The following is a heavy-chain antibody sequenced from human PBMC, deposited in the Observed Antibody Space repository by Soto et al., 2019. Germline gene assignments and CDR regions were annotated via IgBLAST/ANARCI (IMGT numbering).Heavy chain of an antibody. CDR2: INPNSGGT. J-gene: IGHJ4*02. CDR1: GYTVTGYY. D-gene: IGHD3-10*01. CDR3: ARTLWFGELSPLYY. V-gene: IGHV1-2*02. Sequence: QVQLVQSGAEVKKPGASVKVSCKASGYTVTGYYMHWVRQAPGQGLEWMGWINPNSGGTNYAQKFQGRVTMTRDTCISTTDVERSRLISDGTAVYYCARTLWFGELSPLYYWVEGPLVTVSS.